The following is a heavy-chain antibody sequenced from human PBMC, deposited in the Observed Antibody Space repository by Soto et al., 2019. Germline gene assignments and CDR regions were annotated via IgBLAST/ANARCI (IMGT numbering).Heavy chain of an antibody. D-gene: IGHD5-12*01. Sequence: SVKVSCKASGGTFSSYAISWVRQAPGQGLEWMGGIIPIFGTANYAQKFQGRVTITADESTSTAYMELSSLRSEDTAVYYCARGRDGYNPFDYWGQGTLVTVSS. CDR1: GGTFSSYA. CDR2: IIPIFGTA. V-gene: IGHV1-69*13. CDR3: ARGRDGYNPFDY. J-gene: IGHJ4*02.